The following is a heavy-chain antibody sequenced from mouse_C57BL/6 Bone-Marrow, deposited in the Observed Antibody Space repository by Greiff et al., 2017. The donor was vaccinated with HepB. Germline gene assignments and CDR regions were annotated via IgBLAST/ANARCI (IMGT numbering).Heavy chain of an antibody. CDR1: GYSITSDY. D-gene: IGHD1-1*01. CDR3: ARSIFITTVVATHYFDY. Sequence: EVKLVESGPGLAKPSQTLSLTCSVTGYSITSDYWNWIRKFPGNKLEYMGYISYSGSTYYNPSLKSRISITRDTSKNQYYLQLNSVTTEDTATYYCARSIFITTVVATHYFDYWGQGTTLTVSS. V-gene: IGHV3-8*01. CDR2: ISYSGST. J-gene: IGHJ2*01.